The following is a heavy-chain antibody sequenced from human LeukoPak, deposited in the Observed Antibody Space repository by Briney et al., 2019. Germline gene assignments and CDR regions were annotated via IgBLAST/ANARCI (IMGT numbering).Heavy chain of an antibody. CDR2: IYYSGST. J-gene: IGHJ4*02. V-gene: IGHV4-61*01. CDR1: GGSVSSGSYY. CDR3: ARGRRASGYEDY. D-gene: IGHD5-12*01. Sequence: SETLSLTCTVSGGSVSSGSYYWSWIRQPPGKGLEWNGYIYYSGSTNYNPSLKSRVTISVDTSKNQFSLKLSSVTAADTAVYYCARGRRASGYEDYWGQGTLVTVSS.